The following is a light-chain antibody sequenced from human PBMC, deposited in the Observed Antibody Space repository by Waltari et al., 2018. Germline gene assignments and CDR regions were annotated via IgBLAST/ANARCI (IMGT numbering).Light chain of an antibody. CDR2: DVT. CDR1: IDDVGGYNY. CDR3: SSYAGSNTWV. V-gene: IGLV2-8*01. J-gene: IGLJ3*02. Sequence: QSALTQPPSASGSPGHSVTIPCTGTIDDVGGYNYFSWYQQHPGKAPKRMIYDVTKRPSGVPDRFSGSKSGNTASLTVSGLQAEDEADYYCSSYAGSNTWVFGGGTKLTVL.